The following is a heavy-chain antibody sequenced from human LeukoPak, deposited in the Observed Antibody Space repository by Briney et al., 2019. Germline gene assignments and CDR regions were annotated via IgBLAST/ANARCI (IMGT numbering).Heavy chain of an antibody. CDR2: IYYSGST. CDR1: GGSISSGGYY. J-gene: IGHJ6*02. CDR3: ARDRYCSSTSCFRGQYGMDV. V-gene: IGHV4-61*08. D-gene: IGHD2-2*01. Sequence: PSQTLSLTCTVSGGSISSGGYYWSWIRQPPGKGLEWIGYIYYSGSTNYNPSLKSRVTISVDTSKNQFSLKLSSVTAADTAVYYCARDRYCSSTSCFRGQYGMDVWGQGTTVTVSS.